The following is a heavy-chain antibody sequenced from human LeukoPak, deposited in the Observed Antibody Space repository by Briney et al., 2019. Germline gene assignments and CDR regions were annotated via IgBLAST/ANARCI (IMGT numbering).Heavy chain of an antibody. D-gene: IGHD2-21*01. CDR3: ARGRIRFDY. CDR1: GFTFSSYE. CDR2: IGSSGGSI. V-gene: IGHV3-48*03. J-gene: IGHJ4*02. Sequence: PGGSLRLSCAASGFTFSSYEMNWVRQAPGKGLEWVSYIGSSGGSIYYADSVKGRFTSSRDNTKNSLYLRMNSLRAEDTAVYYCARGRIRFDYWGQGTLVTVSS.